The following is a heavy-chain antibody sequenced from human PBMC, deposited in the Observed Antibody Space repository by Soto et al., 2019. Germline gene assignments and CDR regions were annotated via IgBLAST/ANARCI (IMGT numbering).Heavy chain of an antibody. V-gene: IGHV3-23*01. Sequence: GGSLRLSCAASGFTFSSYAMSWVRQAPGKGLEWVSGISGSGSSTYYADSVKGRFTLSRDNSKNTMFLQMNSLRAEDMAVYYCAKDHCWYTSSCHTRYWGQGTLVTVSS. D-gene: IGHD6-13*01. CDR1: GFTFSSYA. CDR2: ISGSGSST. J-gene: IGHJ4*02. CDR3: AKDHCWYTSSCHTRY.